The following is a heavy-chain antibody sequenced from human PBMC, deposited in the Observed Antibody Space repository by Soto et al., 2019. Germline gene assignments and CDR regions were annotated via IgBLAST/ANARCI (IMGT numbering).Heavy chain of an antibody. V-gene: IGHV3-23*01. CDR3: AKPVWFGELLVDYYYMDV. D-gene: IGHD3-10*01. Sequence: PGGSLILSCAASGFTFSSYAMSWVRQAPGKGLEWVSAISGSGGSTYYADSVKGRFTISRDNSKNTLYLQMNSLRAEDTAVYYCAKPVWFGELLVDYYYMDVWGKGTTVTVSS. CDR1: GFTFSSYA. CDR2: ISGSGGST. J-gene: IGHJ6*03.